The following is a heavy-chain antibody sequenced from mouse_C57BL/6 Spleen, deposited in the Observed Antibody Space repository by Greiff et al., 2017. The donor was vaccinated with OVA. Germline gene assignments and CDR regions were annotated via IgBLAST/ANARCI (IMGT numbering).Heavy chain of an antibody. V-gene: IGHV5-9-1*02. D-gene: IGHD1-1*01. CDR3: TRAGYGSTYFDY. Sequence: EVKLMESGEGLVKPGGSLKLSCAASGFTFSSYAMSWVRQTPEKRLEWVAYISSGGDYIYYADTVKGRFTISRDNARNTLYLQMSSLKSEDTAMYYCTRAGYGSTYFDYWGQGTTLTVSS. CDR1: GFTFSSYA. J-gene: IGHJ2*01. CDR2: ISSGGDYI.